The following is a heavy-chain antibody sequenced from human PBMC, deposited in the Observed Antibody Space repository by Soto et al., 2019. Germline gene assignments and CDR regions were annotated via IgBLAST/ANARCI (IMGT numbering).Heavy chain of an antibody. CDR1: GFNLSHPW. CDR2: IKSETDGGTA. Sequence: GGSLRLSCAASGFNLSHPWMTWVRQAAGKGLEWVGRIKSETDGGTADYAAPVKGRITISRDDSKNTVYLQMNSLKTEDTAVYYCTTGIYYDLLTGYHDVAYWGQGTLVTVSS. CDR3: TTGIYYDLLTGYHDVAY. J-gene: IGHJ4*02. V-gene: IGHV3-15*01. D-gene: IGHD3-9*01.